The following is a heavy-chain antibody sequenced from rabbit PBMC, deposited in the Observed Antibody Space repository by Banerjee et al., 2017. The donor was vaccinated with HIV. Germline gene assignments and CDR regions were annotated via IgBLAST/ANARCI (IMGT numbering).Heavy chain of an antibody. CDR1: GFDISGYH. J-gene: IGHJ4*01. V-gene: IGHV1S43*01. Sequence: QEQLKESGGGLVKPEGSLTLTCTASGFDISGYHMCWVRQAPGKGLEWIACINTSSGNTVYASWAKGRFTITRSTSLNTVDLKMTSLTAADTATYFCAREGTGSSYPLWGPGTLVTVS. D-gene: IGHD8-1*01. CDR2: INTSSGNT. CDR3: AREGTGSSYPL.